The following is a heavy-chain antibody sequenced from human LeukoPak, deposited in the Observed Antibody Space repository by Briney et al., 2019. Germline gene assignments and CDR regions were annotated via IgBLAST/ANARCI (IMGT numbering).Heavy chain of an antibody. D-gene: IGHD3-10*01. J-gene: IGHJ6*03. CDR3: ARTPQGRRITMVRGKRTYYYYYYMDV. CDR2: IYYSGST. Sequence: SETLSLTCTVSGGSISSYYWGWIRQPPGKGLEWIGSIYYSGSTYYNPSLKSRVTISVDTSKNQFSLKLSSVTAADTAVYYCARTPQGRRITMVRGKRTYYYYYYMDVWGKGTTVTISS. CDR1: GGSISSYY. V-gene: IGHV4-39*01.